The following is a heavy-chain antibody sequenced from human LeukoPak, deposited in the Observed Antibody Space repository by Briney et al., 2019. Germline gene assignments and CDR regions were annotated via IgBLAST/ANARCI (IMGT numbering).Heavy chain of an antibody. CDR3: ARGSITIFGVVMYYYMDV. CDR2: INSDGSST. V-gene: IGHV3-74*01. J-gene: IGHJ6*03. Sequence: GGSLRLSCAASGFTFSSYWMHWVRHAPGKGLVWVSRINSDGSSTSYADSVKGRFTISRDNAKNTLYLQMNSLRAEDTAVYYCARGSITIFGVVMYYYMDVWGKGTTVTVSS. CDR1: GFTFSSYW. D-gene: IGHD3-3*01.